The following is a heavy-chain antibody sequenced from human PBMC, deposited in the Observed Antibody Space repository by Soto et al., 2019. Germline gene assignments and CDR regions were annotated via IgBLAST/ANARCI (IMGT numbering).Heavy chain of an antibody. CDR1: GGTFSTYT. J-gene: IGHJ6*02. Sequence: QVQLVQSGAEVKKPGSSVKVSCKASGGTFSTYTVSWVRQAPGQGLEWMGGIIPIFRTANYAQKFQGRVTVTADESTSTAYMELSILRSEDTAVYYCARRYCISTSCHYYGMDVWGQGTTVTVSS. CDR2: IIPIFRTA. D-gene: IGHD2-2*01. CDR3: ARRYCISTSCHYYGMDV. V-gene: IGHV1-69*12.